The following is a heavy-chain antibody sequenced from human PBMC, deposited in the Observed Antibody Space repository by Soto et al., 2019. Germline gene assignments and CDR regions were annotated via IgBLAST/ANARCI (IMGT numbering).Heavy chain of an antibody. CDR2: ISAYNGNT. Sequence: QVQLVQSGAEVKKPGASVKVSCKASGYTFTSYGISWVRQAPGQGLEWMGWISAYNGNTNYAQKLQGRVIMTTDTSTSTAYMELRSLRSDDTAVYYCARTLGITIFGVVTPPDVWGQGTTVTVSS. D-gene: IGHD3-3*01. CDR1: GYTFTSYG. J-gene: IGHJ6*02. CDR3: ARTLGITIFGVVTPPDV. V-gene: IGHV1-18*01.